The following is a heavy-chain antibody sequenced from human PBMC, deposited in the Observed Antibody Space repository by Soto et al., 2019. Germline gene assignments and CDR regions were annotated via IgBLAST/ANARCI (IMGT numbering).Heavy chain of an antibody. J-gene: IGHJ4*02. Sequence: PGGSLRLSCVASGFTFSDHYMDWVRQAPGKGLEWVGRSRNKANSYTTEHAASVKGRFTISRDNSKNSLYLQMDSLKIEDTAVYYCVSSQTATLFDYWGQGALVPVSS. CDR1: GFTFSDHY. CDR3: VSSQTATLFDY. CDR2: SRNKANSYTT. V-gene: IGHV3-72*01.